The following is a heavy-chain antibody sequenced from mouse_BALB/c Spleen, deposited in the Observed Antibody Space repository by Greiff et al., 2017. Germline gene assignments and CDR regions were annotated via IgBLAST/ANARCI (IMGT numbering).Heavy chain of an antibody. CDR1: GYSITSGYY. CDR2: ISYDGSN. J-gene: IGHJ4*01. D-gene: IGHD2-4*01. CDR3: ARATGLRRAMDY. Sequence: DVQLQESGPGLVKPSQSLSLTCSVTGYSITSGYYWNWIRQFPGNKLEWMGYISYDGSNNYNPSLKNRISITRDTSKNQFFLKLNSVTTEDTATYYCARATGLRRAMDYWGQGTSVTVSS. V-gene: IGHV3-6*02.